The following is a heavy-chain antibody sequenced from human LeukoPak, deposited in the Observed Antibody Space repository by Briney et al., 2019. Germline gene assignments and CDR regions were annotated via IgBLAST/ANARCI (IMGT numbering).Heavy chain of an antibody. V-gene: IGHV3-21*01. J-gene: IGHJ4*02. Sequence: GGSLRLSCAASAFTFSSYSMNWVRQAPGKGLEWVSSISSSSSYIYYADSVKGRFTISRDNAKNSLYLQMNSLRAEDTAVYYCARVLAVAGGYWGQGTLVTVSS. CDR1: AFTFSSYS. CDR2: ISSSSSYI. CDR3: ARVLAVAGGY. D-gene: IGHD6-19*01.